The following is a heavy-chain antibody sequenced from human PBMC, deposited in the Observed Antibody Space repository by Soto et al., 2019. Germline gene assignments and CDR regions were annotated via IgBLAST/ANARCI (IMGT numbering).Heavy chain of an antibody. CDR2: IKSKTDGGTT. D-gene: IGHD5-12*01. J-gene: IGHJ4*02. Sequence: EVQLVESGGGLVKPGGSLRLSCAASGFTFSNAWMSWVRQAPGKGLEWVGRIKSKTDGGTTDYAAPVKGRFTISRDDSKNTLYLQMNSLKTEDTAVYYCARVSRDGYIGAFDYWGQGTLVTVSS. V-gene: IGHV3-15*01. CDR3: ARVSRDGYIGAFDY. CDR1: GFTFSNAW.